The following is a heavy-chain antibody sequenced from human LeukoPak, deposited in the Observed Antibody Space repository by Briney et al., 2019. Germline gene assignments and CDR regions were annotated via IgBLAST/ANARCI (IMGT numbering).Heavy chain of an antibody. V-gene: IGHV3-30-3*01. CDR3: ARGRVVTQGYGMDV. Sequence: GGSLRLSCAASGFTVSSIHMVWVRQAPGKGLEWVAVISYDGSNKYYADSVKGRFTISRDNSKNTLYLQMNSLRAEDTAVYYCARGRVVTQGYGMDVWGQGTTVTVSS. D-gene: IGHD4-23*01. CDR2: ISYDGSNK. J-gene: IGHJ6*02. CDR1: GFTVSSIH.